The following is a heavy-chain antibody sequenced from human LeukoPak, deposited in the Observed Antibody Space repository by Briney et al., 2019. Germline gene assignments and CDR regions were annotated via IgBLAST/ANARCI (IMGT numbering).Heavy chain of an antibody. CDR3: AKEKYYYDSSGTIDY. J-gene: IGHJ4*02. CDR1: GFTFSSYW. Sequence: GGSLRLSCAASGFTFSSYWMHWVRQAPGKGLVWVSRINSDGSSTSYADSVKGRFTISRDNSKNTLYLQMNSLRAEDTAVYYCAKEKYYYDSSGTIDYWGQGTLVTVSS. V-gene: IGHV3-74*01. CDR2: INSDGSST. D-gene: IGHD3-22*01.